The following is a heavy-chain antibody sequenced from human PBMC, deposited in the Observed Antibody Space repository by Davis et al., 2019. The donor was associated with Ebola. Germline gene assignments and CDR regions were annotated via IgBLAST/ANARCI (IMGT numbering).Heavy chain of an antibody. D-gene: IGHD1-26*01. CDR3: ITSVNSGSYSH. Sequence: GESLKISCAASGFNFSGSAMHWVRQSSGKGPEWVGRIRSKANSYATVYVASVKVRFTISRDDSKNTTYLQMNSLKTEDTAVYYCITSVNSGSYSHWGQGTLVTVSS. J-gene: IGHJ4*02. V-gene: IGHV3-73*01. CDR2: IRSKANSYAT. CDR1: GFNFSGSA.